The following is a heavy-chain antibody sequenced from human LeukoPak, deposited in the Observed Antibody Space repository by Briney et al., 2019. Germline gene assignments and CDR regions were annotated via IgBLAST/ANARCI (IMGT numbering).Heavy chain of an antibody. Sequence: GGSLRLSCAASGFTFSSYGMYWVRQAPGKGLEWVAFIRYDGSNKYYADSVKGRFTISRDNSKNTLYLQMNSLRAEDTAVYHCAYITLDYWGQGTLVTVSS. CDR3: AYITLDY. D-gene: IGHD3-3*01. J-gene: IGHJ4*02. V-gene: IGHV3-30*02. CDR2: IRYDGSNK. CDR1: GFTFSSYG.